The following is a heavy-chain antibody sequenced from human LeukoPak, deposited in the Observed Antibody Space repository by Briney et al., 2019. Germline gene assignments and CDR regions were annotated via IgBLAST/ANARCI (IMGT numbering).Heavy chain of an antibody. CDR1: GGSISSGGYY. J-gene: IGHJ5*02. CDR3: ASGDITVTGGARNWFDP. CDR2: INHSGST. V-gene: IGHV4-39*07. Sequence: SETLSLTCTVSGGSISSGGYYWSWIRQHPGKGLEWIGEINHSGSTNYNPSLKSRVTISVDTSKNQFSLKLSSVTAADTAVYYCASGDITVTGGARNWFDPWGQGTLVTVSS. D-gene: IGHD4-17*01.